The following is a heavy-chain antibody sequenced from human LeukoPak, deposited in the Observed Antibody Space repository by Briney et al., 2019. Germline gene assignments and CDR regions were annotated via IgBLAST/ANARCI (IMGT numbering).Heavy chain of an antibody. J-gene: IGHJ4*02. CDR2: INPSADSS. D-gene: IGHD6-13*01. CDR3: ARAGYSSSWYYFDY. Sequence: ASVKVSCKASGYTFTSYYMHWVRQAPGQGLEWMGVINPSADSSSYTQKFQGRVSMTRDTSTSTVYMELSSLRSEDTAVYYCARAGYSSSWYYFDYWGQRTLVTVSS. V-gene: IGHV1-46*01. CDR1: GYTFTSYY.